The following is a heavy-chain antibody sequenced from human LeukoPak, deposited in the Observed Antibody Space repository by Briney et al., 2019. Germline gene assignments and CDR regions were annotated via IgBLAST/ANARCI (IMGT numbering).Heavy chain of an antibody. CDR1: GFTFSSYA. Sequence: PGGSLRLSCAASGFTFSSYAMHWVRQAPGKGLEWVAVISYDGSNKYYADSVKGRFTISRDNSKNTLYLQMNSLRAEDTAVYYCARALVSRYSGYDFPPPDYWGQGTLVTVSS. D-gene: IGHD5-12*01. V-gene: IGHV3-30*04. CDR2: ISYDGSNK. CDR3: ARALVSRYSGYDFPPPDY. J-gene: IGHJ4*02.